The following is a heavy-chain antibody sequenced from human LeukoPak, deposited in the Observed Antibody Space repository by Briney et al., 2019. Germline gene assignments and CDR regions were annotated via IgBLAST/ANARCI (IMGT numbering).Heavy chain of an antibody. CDR3: AESPHSSGWEKFGY. D-gene: IGHD6-19*01. Sequence: GGSLRLSCAASGFTFSSYAMSWVRQAPGKGLEWVSAISGSGGSTYYADSVKGRFTISRDNSKNTLYLQMNSLRAEDTAVYYCAESPHSSGWEKFGYWGQGTLVTVSS. J-gene: IGHJ4*02. CDR2: ISGSGGST. V-gene: IGHV3-23*01. CDR1: GFTFSSYA.